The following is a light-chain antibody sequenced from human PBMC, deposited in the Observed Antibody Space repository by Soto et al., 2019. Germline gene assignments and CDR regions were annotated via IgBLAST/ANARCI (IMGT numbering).Light chain of an antibody. Sequence: DIQMTQSPSTLPASVGDRVTITGLASQSVSSWLAWYQQKPGKAPKLLVYDASTLQSGVASRFSGSGSGTEFTLIISGLQPDDSATYYCQQYTNTNNPWMFGQGTKVDIK. J-gene: IGKJ1*01. CDR3: QQYTNTNNPWM. V-gene: IGKV1-5*01. CDR2: DAS. CDR1: QSVSSW.